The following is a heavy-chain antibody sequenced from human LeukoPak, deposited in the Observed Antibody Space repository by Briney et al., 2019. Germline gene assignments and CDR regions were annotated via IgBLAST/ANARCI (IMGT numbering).Heavy chain of an antibody. Sequence: LAGGSLRLSCAASGFTFNNYALAWVRQTPEKGLECVSAISGDGVSPYYVDSVRGRFTISRDNSKNTLYLQMHSLRAEDTAVYYCAKDRIVVVPAAPNWFDPWGQGTLVTVSS. CDR3: AKDRIVVVPAAPNWFDP. CDR2: ISGDGVSP. D-gene: IGHD2-2*01. J-gene: IGHJ5*02. CDR1: GFTFNNYA. V-gene: IGHV3-23*01.